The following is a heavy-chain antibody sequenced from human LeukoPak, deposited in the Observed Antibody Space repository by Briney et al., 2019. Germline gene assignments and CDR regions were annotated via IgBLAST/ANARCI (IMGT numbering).Heavy chain of an antibody. D-gene: IGHD5-12*01. CDR2: INPNSGGT. Sequence: GASVKVSCKASGYTFTGYYMHWVRPAPGQGLEWMGWINPNSGGTNYAQKFQGRVTMTRDTSISTAYMELSRLRSDDTAVYYCARDGPRATDYYYMDVWGKGTTVTVSS. V-gene: IGHV1-2*02. CDR1: GYTFTGYY. J-gene: IGHJ6*03. CDR3: ARDGPRATDYYYMDV.